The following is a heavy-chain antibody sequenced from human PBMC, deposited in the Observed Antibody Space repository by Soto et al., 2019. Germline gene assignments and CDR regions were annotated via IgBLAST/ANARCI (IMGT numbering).Heavy chain of an antibody. CDR2: ISSSSSTI. J-gene: IGHJ6*02. V-gene: IGHV3-48*01. CDR3: AKGRSYYYYYGVDV. Sequence: GGSLRLSCAASGFTFSSYSMNWVRQAPGKGLEWVSYISSSSSTIYYADTVKGRFTISRDNAKNSLYLQMNSLRAGDTALYYCAKGRSYYYYYGVDVWGQGTTVTVSS. CDR1: GFTFSSYS.